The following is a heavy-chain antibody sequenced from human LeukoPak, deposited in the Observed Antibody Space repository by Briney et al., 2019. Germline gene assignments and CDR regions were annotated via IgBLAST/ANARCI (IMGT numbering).Heavy chain of an antibody. CDR3: AREADGSGSYYNY. J-gene: IGHJ4*02. Sequence: GESLRLSCAASGFTVSSNYMSWVRQAPGKGLEWVSVIYSGGSTYYADSVKGRFTISRDNSKNTLYLQMNSLRAEDTAVYYCAREADGSGSYYNYWGQGTLVTVSS. D-gene: IGHD3-10*01. CDR1: GFTVSSNY. V-gene: IGHV3-53*01. CDR2: IYSGGST.